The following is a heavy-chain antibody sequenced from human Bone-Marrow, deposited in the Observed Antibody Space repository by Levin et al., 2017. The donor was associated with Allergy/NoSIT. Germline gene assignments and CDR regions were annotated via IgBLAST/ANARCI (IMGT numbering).Heavy chain of an antibody. CDR1: GFTFTSYA. CDR2: ISGPGGST. V-gene: IGHV3-23*01. CDR3: AKHGDKLRSAGGSIYFDY. Sequence: PGGSLRLSCAASGFTFTSYAMSWVRQAPGKGLEWVSVISGPGGSTYYADSVKGRFTVSRDNSKNTLYLQMSSLRAEDTAVYYCAKHGDKLRSAGGSIYFDYWGQGTLVTVSS. D-gene: IGHD1-26*01. J-gene: IGHJ4*02.